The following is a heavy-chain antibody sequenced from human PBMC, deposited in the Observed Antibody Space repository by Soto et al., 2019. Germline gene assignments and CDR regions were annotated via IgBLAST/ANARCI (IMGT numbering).Heavy chain of an antibody. CDR1: GFTFSSYA. CDR3: AKEGAAAQYYYYYGMDV. J-gene: IGHJ6*02. CDR2: ISGSGGST. Sequence: PGGSLRLSCAASGFTFSSYAMSWVRQAPGKGLEWVSAISGSGGSTYYADSVKGRFTISRDNSKNTLYLQMNSLRAEDTAVYYCAKEGAAAQYYYYYGMDVWGQGTTVTVSS. D-gene: IGHD6-13*01. V-gene: IGHV3-23*01.